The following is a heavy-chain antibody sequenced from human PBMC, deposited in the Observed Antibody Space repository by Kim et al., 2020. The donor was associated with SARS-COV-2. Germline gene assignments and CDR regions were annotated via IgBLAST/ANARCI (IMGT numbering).Heavy chain of an antibody. J-gene: IGHJ4*02. CDR3: AREPQGRFGEPG. D-gene: IGHD3-10*01. Sequence: GGSLRLSCAASGFTVSSNYMSWVRQAPGKGLEWVSVIYSGGSTYYADSVKGRFTISRDNSKNTLYLQMNSLRAEDTAVYYCAREPQGRFGEPGWGQGTLVTVSS. CDR1: GFTVSSNY. CDR2: IYSGGST. V-gene: IGHV3-66*02.